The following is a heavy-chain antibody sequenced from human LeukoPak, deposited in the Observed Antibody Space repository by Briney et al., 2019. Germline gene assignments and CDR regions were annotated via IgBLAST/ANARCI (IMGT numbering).Heavy chain of an antibody. V-gene: IGHV3-30*18. D-gene: IGHD5-24*01. Sequence: GGSLRLSCAASGFTFSSYGMHWVRQAPGKGLEWVAVISYDGSNKYYADSVKGRFTISRDNSKNTLYLQMNSLRAEDTAVYYCAKPAPKGLETDALDYWGQGTLVTVSS. CDR2: ISYDGSNK. CDR1: GFTFSSYG. CDR3: AKPAPKGLETDALDY. J-gene: IGHJ4*02.